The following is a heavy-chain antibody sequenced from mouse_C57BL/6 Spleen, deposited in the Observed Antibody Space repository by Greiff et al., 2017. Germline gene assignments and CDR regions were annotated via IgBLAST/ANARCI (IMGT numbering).Heavy chain of an antibody. CDR3: ARRDYRAMDY. Sequence: EVMLVESGGGLVQPGGSLKLSCAASGFTFSDYYMYWVRQTPEKRLEWVAYISNGGGSTYYPDTVKGRFTISRDNAKNTLYLQMSRLKSEDTAMYYCARRDYRAMDYWGQGTSVTVSS. CDR2: ISNGGGST. CDR1: GFTFSDYY. V-gene: IGHV5-12*01. J-gene: IGHJ4*01. D-gene: IGHD2-13*01.